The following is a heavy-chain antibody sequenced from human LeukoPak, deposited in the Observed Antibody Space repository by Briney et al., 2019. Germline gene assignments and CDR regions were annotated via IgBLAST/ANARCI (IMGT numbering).Heavy chain of an antibody. V-gene: IGHV3-11*04. CDR1: GFIFSDYY. D-gene: IGHD3-10*02. CDR3: AELGITMIGGV. CDR2: ISRSATTI. Sequence: GGSLRLSCAASGFIFSDYYMSWIRQASRKGLEWVSYISRSATTIYYADSVKGRFTISRDNAKNSLYLQMNSLRAEDTAVYYCAELGITMIGGVWGKGTTVTISS. J-gene: IGHJ6*04.